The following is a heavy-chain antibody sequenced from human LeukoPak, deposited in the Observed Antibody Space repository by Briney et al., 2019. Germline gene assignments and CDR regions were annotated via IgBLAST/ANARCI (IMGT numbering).Heavy chain of an antibody. CDR3: AKDPVLRNYYDSSGYLFDY. CDR1: GFTFSSYA. J-gene: IGHJ4*02. Sequence: PGGSLRLSCAASGFTFSSYAMSWVRQAPGKGLDWVSAISGSGGSTYYADSVKGRFTISRDNSKNTLYLQMNSLRAEDTAVYYCAKDPVLRNYYDSSGYLFDYWGQGTLVTVSS. V-gene: IGHV3-23*01. D-gene: IGHD3-22*01. CDR2: ISGSGGST.